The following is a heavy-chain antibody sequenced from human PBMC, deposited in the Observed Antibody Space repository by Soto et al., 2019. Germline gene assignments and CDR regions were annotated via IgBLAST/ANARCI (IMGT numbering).Heavy chain of an antibody. Sequence: GGSLRLSCAASGFTFSSYSMNWVRQAPGKGLEWVSSISSSSSYIYYADSVKGRFTISRDNAKNSLYLQMNGLRAEDTAVYYCARDLAAAGSYYYYYGMDVWGQGTTVTVSS. CDR3: ARDLAAAGSYYYYYGMDV. CDR1: GFTFSSYS. J-gene: IGHJ6*02. D-gene: IGHD6-13*01. V-gene: IGHV3-21*01. CDR2: ISSSSSYI.